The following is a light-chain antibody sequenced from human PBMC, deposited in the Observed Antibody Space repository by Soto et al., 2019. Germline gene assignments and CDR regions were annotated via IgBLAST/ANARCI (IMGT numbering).Light chain of an antibody. V-gene: IGLV3-1*01. Sequence: SYELTQPPSVSVSPGQTASITCSGDKLGDKYACWYQQKQGQSPVLVIYQDSKRPSGIPERFSGSNSGNTATLTISGTQAMDEADYYCQAWDSSTEEVFGGGTKVTVL. CDR3: QAWDSSTEEV. J-gene: IGLJ2*01. CDR1: KLGDKY. CDR2: QDS.